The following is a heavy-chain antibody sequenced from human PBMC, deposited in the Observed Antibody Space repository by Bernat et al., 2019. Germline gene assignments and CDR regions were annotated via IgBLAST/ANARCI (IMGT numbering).Heavy chain of an antibody. V-gene: IGHV3-30*18. J-gene: IGHJ5*02. CDR1: GFTFSSYG. Sequence: QVQLVESGGGLVQPGRSLRLSCAASGFTFSSYGMHWVRQAPGKGLEWVAVISYDGSNKYYADSVKGRFTISRDNSKNTLYLQMNSLRAEDTAVYYCAKALGGSGSFLQGGCDPWGQGTLVTVSS. CDR2: ISYDGSNK. CDR3: AKALGGSGSFLQGGCDP. D-gene: IGHD1-26*01.